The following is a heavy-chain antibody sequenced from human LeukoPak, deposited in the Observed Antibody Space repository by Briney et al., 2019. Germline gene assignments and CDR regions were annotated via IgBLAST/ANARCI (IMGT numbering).Heavy chain of an antibody. Sequence: SETLSLTCTVSGGSISSYYWSWIRQPPGKGLEWIGYIYYSGSTNYNPSLKSRVTISVDTSKNQFSLKLSSVTAADTAVYYCARGEYSGAYFDYWGQGTLVTVSS. J-gene: IGHJ4*02. V-gene: IGHV4-59*08. CDR3: ARGEYSGAYFDY. CDR2: IYYSGST. CDR1: GGSISSYY. D-gene: IGHD5-12*01.